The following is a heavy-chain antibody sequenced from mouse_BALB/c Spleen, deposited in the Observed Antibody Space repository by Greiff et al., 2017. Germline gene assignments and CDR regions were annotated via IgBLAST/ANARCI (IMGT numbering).Heavy chain of an antibody. V-gene: IGHV1-80*01. CDR2: IYPGDGDT. Sequence: VQGVESGAELVRPGSSVKISCKASGYAFSSYWMNWVKQRPGQGLEWIGQIYPGDGDTNYNGKFKGKATLTADKSSSTAYMQLSSLTSEDSAVYFCARSGLPWFAYWGQGTLVTVSA. J-gene: IGHJ3*01. CDR3: ARSGLPWFAY. CDR1: GYAFSSYW.